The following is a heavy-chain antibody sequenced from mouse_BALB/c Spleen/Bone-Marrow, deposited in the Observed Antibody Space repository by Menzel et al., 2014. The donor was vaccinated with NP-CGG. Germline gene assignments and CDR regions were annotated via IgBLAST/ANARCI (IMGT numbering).Heavy chain of an antibody. CDR2: IWAGGST. Sequence: QVQLKDSGPGLVAPSQSLSITCTVSGFSLTSYGVHWVRRPPGKGLEWLGVIWAGGSTNYNSALMSRLSISKDNSKSQVFLKMNSLQTDDTAMYYCARDGVYGSHYYAMDYWGQGTSVTVSS. V-gene: IGHV2-9*02. D-gene: IGHD1-1*02. J-gene: IGHJ4*01. CDR3: ARDGVYGSHYYAMDY. CDR1: GFSLTSYG.